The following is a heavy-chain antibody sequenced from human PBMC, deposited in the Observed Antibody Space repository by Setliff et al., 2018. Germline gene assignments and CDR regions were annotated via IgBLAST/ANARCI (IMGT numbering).Heavy chain of an antibody. CDR3: ARDLGHGGDSDY. V-gene: IGHV4-38-2*02. CDR1: GYSISSGYI. D-gene: IGHD2-21*02. CDR2: IGHTGSI. J-gene: IGHJ4*02. Sequence: SETLSLTCTVSGYSISSGYIWGWIRQPPGKGLEWVGNIGHTGSINYNPSLKSRLTISRDTSRNQVSLKLNSVTATDTAVYYCARDLGHGGDSDYWGQGILVTV.